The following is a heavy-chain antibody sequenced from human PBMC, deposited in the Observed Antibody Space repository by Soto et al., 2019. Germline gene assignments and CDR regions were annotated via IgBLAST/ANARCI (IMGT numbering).Heavy chain of an antibody. V-gene: IGHV3-23*04. CDR3: AKGRGSGWAWYFDN. D-gene: IGHD6-19*01. Sequence: EVRLVEAGGGLKQPGGSLRLSCAASGFTFKESAMNWVRQAPGKGLEWVASISDTGDSTWYAESVRGRLSISRDNSKNTLYLQVHSLRGEDTAVYYCAKGRGSGWAWYFDNWGQGTQVTVSS. CDR1: GFTFKESA. J-gene: IGHJ4*02. CDR2: ISDTGDST.